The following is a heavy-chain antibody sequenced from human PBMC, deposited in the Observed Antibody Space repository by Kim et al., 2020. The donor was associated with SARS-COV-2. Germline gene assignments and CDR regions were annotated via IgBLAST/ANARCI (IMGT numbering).Heavy chain of an antibody. D-gene: IGHD6-13*01. CDR1: GGTFSSYA. J-gene: IGHJ4*02. CDR2: IIPILGIA. V-gene: IGHV1-69*04. Sequence: SVKVSCKASGGTFSSYAICWVRQAPGQGLEWMGRIIPILGIANYAQKFQGRVTITADKSTSTAYMELSSLRSEDTAVYYCSESSQLQLDYWGQGTLVTV. CDR3: SESSQLQLDY.